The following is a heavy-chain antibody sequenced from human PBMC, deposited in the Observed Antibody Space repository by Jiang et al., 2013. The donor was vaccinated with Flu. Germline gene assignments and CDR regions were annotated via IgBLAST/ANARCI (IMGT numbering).Heavy chain of an antibody. CDR2: ISSSSRYI. D-gene: IGHD4-17*01. CDR1: GFTFSTYN. J-gene: IGHJ4*02. Sequence: QLVESGGGLVKPGGSLRLSCAASGFTFSTYNMNWVRHAPGKGLEWVSFISSSSRYIYYTDSVKGRFTISRDNAKNSLYLQMNSLRAEDTAVYYCARARRSSDDYADYIDYWGQGTLVTVSS. V-gene: IGHV3-21*01. CDR3: ARARRSSDDYADYIDY.